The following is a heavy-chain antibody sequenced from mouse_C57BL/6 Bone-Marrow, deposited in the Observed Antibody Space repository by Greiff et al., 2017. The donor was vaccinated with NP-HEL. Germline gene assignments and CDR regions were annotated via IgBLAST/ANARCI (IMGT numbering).Heavy chain of an antibody. CDR2: IDPSDSYT. CDR1: GYTFTSYW. J-gene: IGHJ1*03. V-gene: IGHV1-50*01. Sequence: QVQLQQPGAELVKPGASVKLSCKASGYTFTSYWMQWVNQRPGQGLEWIGEIDPSDSYTNYNQKFKGKATLTVDTSSSTAYMQLSSLTSEDSAVYYCAREGENYYGSRPDVWGTGTTVTVSS. D-gene: IGHD1-1*01. CDR3: AREGENYYGSRPDV.